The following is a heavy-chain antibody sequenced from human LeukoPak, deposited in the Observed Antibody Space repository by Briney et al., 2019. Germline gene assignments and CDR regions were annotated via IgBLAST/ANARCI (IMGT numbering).Heavy chain of an antibody. V-gene: IGHV3-74*01. CDR3: ARDLSFSPDH. CDR2: VSPDGNLA. Sequence: GGSLRLSCAGSGFTLSSSWIHWVRQAPGKGPVWVAHVSPDGNLANYADSVKGRFIISRDNAKNTLFLQMNSLRAEDTAVYYCARDLSFSPDHWGQGTLVTVSS. J-gene: IGHJ4*02. CDR1: GFTLSSSW.